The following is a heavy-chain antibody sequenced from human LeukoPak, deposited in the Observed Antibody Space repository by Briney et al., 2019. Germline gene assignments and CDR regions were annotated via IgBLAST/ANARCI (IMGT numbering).Heavy chain of an antibody. CDR2: ISRSSGTI. D-gene: IGHD1-1*01. J-gene: IGHJ4*02. V-gene: IGHV3-48*01. Sequence: GGSLKLSCAASGFTFSSYSMNWVRQAPGKGLEWVSYISRSSGTIYYADSVKGRFTISRDNAKNSLYLQMNSLRAEDTAVYYCARALNLLDPVTLDYWGQGTLVTVSS. CDR1: GFTFSSYS. CDR3: ARALNLLDPVTLDY.